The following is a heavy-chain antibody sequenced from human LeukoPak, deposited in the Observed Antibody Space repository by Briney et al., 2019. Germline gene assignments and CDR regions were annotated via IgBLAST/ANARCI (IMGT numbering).Heavy chain of an antibody. CDR2: IKSKTDGGTT. J-gene: IGHJ2*01. CDR1: GFTFSNAW. D-gene: IGHD3-22*01. CDR3: TTDSYYYDSSGYPLRFEL. V-gene: IGHV3-15*01. Sequence: GGSLRLSCAASGFTFSNAWMSWVRQAPGKGLEWVGRIKSKTDGGTTDYAASVKGRFTISRDDSKNTLYLQMNSLKSEDTAVYYCTTDSYYYDSSGYPLRFELWGRGTLVSVSS.